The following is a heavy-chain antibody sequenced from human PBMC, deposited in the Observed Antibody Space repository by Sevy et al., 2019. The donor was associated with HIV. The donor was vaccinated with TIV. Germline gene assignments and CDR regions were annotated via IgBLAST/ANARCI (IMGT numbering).Heavy chain of an antibody. CDR2: IRGKANTYAT. CDR1: GFTFSDSA. V-gene: IGHV3-73*01. J-gene: IGHJ4*02. CDR3: TCGYGRFDF. Sequence: GGSLRPSCAASGFTFSDSAMFWVRQASGKGLEWIGRIRGKANTYATALAASVKDRFTISRDDSKNTAYLQMNSLKAEDTAVYYCTCGYGRFDFWGQGTQVTVSS. D-gene: IGHD4-17*01.